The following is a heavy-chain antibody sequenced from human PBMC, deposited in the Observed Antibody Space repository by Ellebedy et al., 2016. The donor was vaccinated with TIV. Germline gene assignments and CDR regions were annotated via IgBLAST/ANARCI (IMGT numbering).Heavy chain of an antibody. Sequence: GESLKISXAASGFTVSSNYMSWVRQAPGKGLEWVSVIWTDGTTYYADSVKGRFTISRDTSTNMLYLQMNSLRPEDTAVYYCSCRVGTAGYFDYWGQGTLVTVSS. J-gene: IGHJ4*02. CDR1: GFTVSSNY. V-gene: IGHV3-53*01. CDR2: IWTDGTT. D-gene: IGHD2-15*01. CDR3: SCRVGTAGYFDY.